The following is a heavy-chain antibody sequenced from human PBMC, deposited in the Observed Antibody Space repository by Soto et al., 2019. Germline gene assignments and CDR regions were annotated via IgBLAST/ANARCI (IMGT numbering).Heavy chain of an antibody. Sequence: SETLSLTCTVSGGSIGSYYWSWIRQPPGKGLEWIGYIYYSGSTKYNPSLKSRVTISVDTSKNRFSLRLSSVTAADTAVYYCARVWGGAFDFWGQGTMVT. CDR3: ARVWGGAFDF. D-gene: IGHD3-10*01. CDR1: GGSIGSYY. V-gene: IGHV4-59*01. J-gene: IGHJ3*01. CDR2: IYYSGST.